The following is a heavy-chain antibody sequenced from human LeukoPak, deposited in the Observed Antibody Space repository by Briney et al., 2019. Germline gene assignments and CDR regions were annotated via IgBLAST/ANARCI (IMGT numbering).Heavy chain of an antibody. CDR1: GFTFSSYW. D-gene: IGHD2-2*01. J-gene: IGHJ6*03. CDR3: AKDRGYCSSTSCRGYMDV. Sequence: GGSLRLSCAASGFTFSSYWMHWVRQAPGKGLEWVSYISSSSSTIYYADSVKGRFTIPRDNAKNSLYLQMNSLRAEDTAVYYCAKDRGYCSSTSCRGYMDVWGKGTTVTISS. V-gene: IGHV3-48*01. CDR2: ISSSSSTI.